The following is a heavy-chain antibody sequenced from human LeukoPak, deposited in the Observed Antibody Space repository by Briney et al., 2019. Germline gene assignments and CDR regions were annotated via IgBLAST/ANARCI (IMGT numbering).Heavy chain of an antibody. Sequence: PGGSLRLSCAASGFTFSGSAMHWVRQASGKGLEWVGRIRSKANSYAAAYAASVKGRFTISRDDSKNTAYLQMNSLKTEDTAVYYCTSHGYNYWGDPGDHSDYWGQGTLVTVSS. CDR2: IRSKANSYAA. D-gene: IGHD5-24*01. CDR1: GFTFSGSA. J-gene: IGHJ4*02. V-gene: IGHV3-73*01. CDR3: TSHGYNYWGDPGDHSDY.